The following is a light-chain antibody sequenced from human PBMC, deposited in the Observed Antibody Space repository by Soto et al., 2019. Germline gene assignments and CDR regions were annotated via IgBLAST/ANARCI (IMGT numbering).Light chain of an antibody. V-gene: IGKV1-5*03. J-gene: IGKJ2*01. Sequence: DVQMTQSPSTLSASVGERVTITCRASQSITGWLAWYQQKPGQAPKLLIYKASTLESGVPSRFSGSGSGTEFTLTISSLQPDDFATYYCQHYWTFGQGTKLEIK. CDR1: QSITGW. CDR3: QHYWT. CDR2: KAS.